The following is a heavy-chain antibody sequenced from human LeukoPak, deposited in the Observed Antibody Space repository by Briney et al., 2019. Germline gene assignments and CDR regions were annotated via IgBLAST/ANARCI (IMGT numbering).Heavy chain of an antibody. CDR3: AREGQYSSSWYIDY. CDR1: GGSITNFF. V-gene: IGHV4-59*12. Sequence: SEALSLTCIVSGGSITNFFWTWIRQPPGKGLEWIGYISDSGRTSYNPSLQSRVTMLVDKSKNVFSLKLNSVTDADTSVYYCAREGQYSSSWYIDYWGQGALVTVSS. D-gene: IGHD6-13*01. J-gene: IGHJ4*02. CDR2: ISDSGRT.